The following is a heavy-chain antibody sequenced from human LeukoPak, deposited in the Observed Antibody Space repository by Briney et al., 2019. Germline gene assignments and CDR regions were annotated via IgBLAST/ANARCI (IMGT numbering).Heavy chain of an antibody. V-gene: IGHV4-59*01. CDR2: IYYSGST. CDR1: GGSISSYY. J-gene: IGHJ6*02. Sequence: SETLSLTCTVSGGSISSYYWSWIRQPPGKGLEWIGYIYYSGSTNYNPSLKSRVTISVDTSKNQFSLKLSSVPAADTAVYYCARIYSYGFLGMDVWGQGTTVTVSS. D-gene: IGHD5-18*01. CDR3: ARIYSYGFLGMDV.